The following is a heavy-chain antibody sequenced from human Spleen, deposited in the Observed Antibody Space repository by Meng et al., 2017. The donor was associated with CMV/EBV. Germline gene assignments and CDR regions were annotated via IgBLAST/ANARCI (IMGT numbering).Heavy chain of an antibody. Sequence: GGSLRLSCAASGFTFSSDAMSWVRQAPGKGLEWVSSISGSGGSTYYADSVKGRFTISRDNAKNTLYLEMDSLRAEDTAVYYCAGEGEVTGGAIDYWGQGTLVTVSS. CDR3: AGEGEVTGGAIDY. CDR2: ISGSGGST. CDR1: GFTFSSDA. J-gene: IGHJ4*02. V-gene: IGHV3-23*01. D-gene: IGHD2-8*02.